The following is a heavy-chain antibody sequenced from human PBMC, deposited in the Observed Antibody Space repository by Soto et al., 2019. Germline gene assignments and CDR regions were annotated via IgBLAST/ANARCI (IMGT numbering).Heavy chain of an antibody. D-gene: IGHD6-13*01. V-gene: IGHV4-30-2*01. CDR2: IYHSGST. CDR3: AREKPYSSSWYHDY. J-gene: IGHJ4*02. Sequence: SETLSLTCTVSGGSISSGGYYWSWIRQHPGKGLEWIGYIYHSGSTYYNPSLKSRVTISVDRSKNQFSLKLSSVTAADTAVYYCAREKPYSSSWYHDYWGQGTLVTVSS. CDR1: GGSISSGGYY.